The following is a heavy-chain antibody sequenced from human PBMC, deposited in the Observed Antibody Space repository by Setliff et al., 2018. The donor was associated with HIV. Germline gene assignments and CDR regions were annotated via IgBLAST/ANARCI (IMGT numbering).Heavy chain of an antibody. CDR2: TNNDGSIT. Sequence: PGGSLRLSCAASGFTLSDHWMHWVRQVPGKGLVWVSRTNNDGSITNYADFVKGRFTISRDNAKNTLYLQMNSLRAEDTAVYYCATEGPSETPDAFAIWGQGTMVTVSS. CDR3: ATEGPSETPDAFAI. J-gene: IGHJ3*02. V-gene: IGHV3-74*01. CDR1: GFTLSDHW.